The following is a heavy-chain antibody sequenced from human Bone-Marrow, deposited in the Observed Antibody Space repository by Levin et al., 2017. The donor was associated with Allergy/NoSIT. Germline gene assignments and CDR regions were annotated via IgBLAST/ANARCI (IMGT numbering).Heavy chain of an antibody. CDR2: INPNSGGT. J-gene: IGHJ5*02. D-gene: IGHD3-16*01. CDR3: ARDCGGVLLAYNWFDP. V-gene: IGHV1-2*06. Sequence: GASVKVSCKASGYTFTGYYMHWVRQAPGQGLEWMGRINPNSGGTNYAQKFQGRVTMTRDTSISTAYMELSRLRSDDTAVYYCARDCGGVLLAYNWFDPWGQGTLVTVSS. CDR1: GYTFTGYY.